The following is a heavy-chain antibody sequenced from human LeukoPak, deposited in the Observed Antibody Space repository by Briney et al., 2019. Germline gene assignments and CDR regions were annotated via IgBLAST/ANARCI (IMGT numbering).Heavy chain of an antibody. CDR2: IIPIFGTA. D-gene: IGHD6-6*01. J-gene: IGHJ6*03. CDR3: ASIAARHYYYYYMDV. CDR1: GGTFSSYA. V-gene: IGHV1-69*05. Sequence: ASVKVSCKASGGTFSSYAISWVRQAPGQGLEWMGGIIPIFGTANYAQKFQGRVTITTDESTSTAYMELSSLRSEDTAEYYCASIAARHYYYYYMDVWGKGTTVTVSS.